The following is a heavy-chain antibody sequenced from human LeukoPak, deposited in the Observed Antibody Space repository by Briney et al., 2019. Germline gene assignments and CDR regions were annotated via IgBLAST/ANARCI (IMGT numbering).Heavy chain of an antibody. CDR3: ARDLGLAVASSWGGLDY. Sequence: GGSLRLSCTASGFTFRRSAMHWVRQAPGKGLEWVAVISYDGVNTYYADSVKGRFTIARDNSKNTVFLQMSSLRHEDTAVYFCARDLGLAVASSWGGLDYWGQGTLVTVSS. CDR1: GFTFRRSA. D-gene: IGHD6-19*01. V-gene: IGHV3-30*04. CDR2: ISYDGVNT. J-gene: IGHJ4*02.